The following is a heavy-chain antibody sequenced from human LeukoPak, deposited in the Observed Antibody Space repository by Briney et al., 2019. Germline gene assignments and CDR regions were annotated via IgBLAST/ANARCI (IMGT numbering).Heavy chain of an antibody. J-gene: IGHJ4*02. CDR3: AKDGRDYFVSGSHYHGVPALDY. Sequence: HPGGSLRLTCAASGITFSRYGMHWVRQAPGKGLEWVTFIRYDGSIKYYADSVKGRFTMSRDNSKNTLFLQMNSLRAEDTAVYYCAKDGRDYFVSGSHYHGVPALDYWGQGTLVTVSS. CDR1: GITFSRYG. V-gene: IGHV3-30*02. D-gene: IGHD3-10*01. CDR2: IRYDGSIK.